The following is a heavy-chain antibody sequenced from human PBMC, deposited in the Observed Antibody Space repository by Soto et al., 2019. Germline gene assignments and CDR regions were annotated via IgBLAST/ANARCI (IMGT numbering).Heavy chain of an antibody. D-gene: IGHD5-18*01. V-gene: IGHV4-38-2*01. Sequence: PSETLSLTCAVSLYSISSGYYWGWIRQPPGKGLEWIGSIYHSGNIYYNPSLKSRVTLSVDTSKNQFSLRVSHVTAADTAVYYCARAIRGFRQGFGYWGQGTLVTVSS. CDR1: LYSISSGYY. CDR3: ARAIRGFRQGFGY. CDR2: IYHSGNI. J-gene: IGHJ4*02.